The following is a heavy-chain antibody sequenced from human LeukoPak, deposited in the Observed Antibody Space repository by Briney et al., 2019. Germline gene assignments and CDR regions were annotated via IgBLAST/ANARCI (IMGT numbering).Heavy chain of an antibody. Sequence: ASVKVSCTASGYTSTSYAMHWVRQAPGQRLEWMGWINAGNGNTKYSQKFQGRVTITRDTSASTAYMELSSLRSEDTAVYYCARDPSAIDVFDIWGQGTMVTVSS. CDR3: ARDPSAIDVFDI. V-gene: IGHV1-3*01. D-gene: IGHD6-19*01. CDR1: GYTSTSYA. CDR2: INAGNGNT. J-gene: IGHJ3*02.